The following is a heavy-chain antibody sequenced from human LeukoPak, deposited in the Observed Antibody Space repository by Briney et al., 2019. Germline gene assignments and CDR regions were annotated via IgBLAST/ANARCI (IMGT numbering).Heavy chain of an antibody. V-gene: IGHV5-51*01. CDR3: ARQSGWFHP. CDR1: GYNFNSYW. Sequence: GESLKIPCKGSGYNFNSYWIGWVRQMPGKGLEWMGIIYPGDSETRYSPSFQGQVTISADKSISTAYLQWSSLKASDTGMYYCARQSGWFHPWGQGTLVTVSS. CDR2: IYPGDSET. J-gene: IGHJ5*02.